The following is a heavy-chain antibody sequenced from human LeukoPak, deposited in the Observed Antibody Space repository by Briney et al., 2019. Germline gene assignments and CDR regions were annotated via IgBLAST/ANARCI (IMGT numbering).Heavy chain of an antibody. J-gene: IGHJ4*02. Sequence: ASVKVSCKTSGYTFTGYYMHWVRQAPGQGLEWMGWINPNSGDTNYAQKFQGRVTMTRDTSISTAYMDLSRLTSDDTAVYYCARDKGNSGCDYWGQGTLVTVSS. D-gene: IGHD6-19*01. CDR3: ARDKGNSGCDY. CDR2: INPNSGDT. V-gene: IGHV1-2*02. CDR1: GYTFTGYY.